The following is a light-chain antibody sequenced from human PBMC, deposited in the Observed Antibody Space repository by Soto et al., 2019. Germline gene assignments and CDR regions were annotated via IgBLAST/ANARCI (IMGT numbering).Light chain of an antibody. CDR1: QSISSW. V-gene: IGKV1-5*01. CDR2: EAS. J-gene: IGKJ4*01. Sequence: DIQMTQSPSTLSASVGDRVTITCRASQSISSWLAWYQQKPGKAPKLLIHEASRLESGVPSRFSGSESGTEFTLTLSGLHAEDFATYYCQQYNNFPLTFGGGTRVEIK. CDR3: QQYNNFPLT.